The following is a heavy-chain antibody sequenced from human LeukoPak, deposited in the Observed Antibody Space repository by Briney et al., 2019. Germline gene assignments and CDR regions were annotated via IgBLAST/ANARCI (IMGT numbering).Heavy chain of an antibody. D-gene: IGHD2-15*01. CDR2: IYPDDSDT. Sequence: GGSLKISCKGSGYIFTNYWIGWVRQMPGKGLEWMGIIYPDDSDTRYSPSFLGQVTFSADKSISTAYLQWSSLKASDTAMYYCARPSGYGEDAFVVWGQGRLVTVSS. J-gene: IGHJ3*01. V-gene: IGHV5-51*01. CDR1: GYIFTNYW. CDR3: ARPSGYGEDAFVV.